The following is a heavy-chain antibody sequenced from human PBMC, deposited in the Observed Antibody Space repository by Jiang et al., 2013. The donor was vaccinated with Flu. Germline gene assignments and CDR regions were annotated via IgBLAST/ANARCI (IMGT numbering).Heavy chain of an antibody. V-gene: IGHV1-69*01. CDR3: AREVVDTAMAHYYYYGMDV. CDR2: IIPIFGTA. Sequence: MGGIIPIFGTANYAQKFRGRVTITADESTSTAYMELSSLRSEDTAVYYCAREVVDTAMAHYYYYGMDVWGQGTTVTVSS. D-gene: IGHD5-18*01. J-gene: IGHJ6*02.